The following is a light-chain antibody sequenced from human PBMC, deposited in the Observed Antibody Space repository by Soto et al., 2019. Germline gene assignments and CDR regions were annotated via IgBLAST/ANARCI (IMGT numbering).Light chain of an antibody. CDR2: DAF. Sequence: EIVSTQSPATLSLSPGERATLSCRASQSVSSSLAWYQQKPGQAPRLLIYDAFNRATGIPARFSGSGSGTDFTLTISSLEPEDFAVYYCQHHSNWPITFGQGTRLEIK. CDR1: QSVSSS. J-gene: IGKJ5*01. CDR3: QHHSNWPIT. V-gene: IGKV3-11*01.